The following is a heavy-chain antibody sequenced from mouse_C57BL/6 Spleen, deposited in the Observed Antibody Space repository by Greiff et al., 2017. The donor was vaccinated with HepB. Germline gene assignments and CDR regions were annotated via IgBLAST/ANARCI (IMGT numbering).Heavy chain of an antibody. CDR3: ARDYAYAMVY. CDR1: GYTFTSYW. D-gene: IGHD1-1*01. Sequence: QVQLQQPGAELVRPGSSVKLSCKASGYTFTSYWMDWVKQRPGQGLEWIGNIYPSDSETHYNQKFKDKATLTVDKSSSTAYMQLSSLTSEDSAVYYWARDYAYAMVYWGQGTSVTVSS. V-gene: IGHV1-61*01. J-gene: IGHJ4*01. CDR2: IYPSDSET.